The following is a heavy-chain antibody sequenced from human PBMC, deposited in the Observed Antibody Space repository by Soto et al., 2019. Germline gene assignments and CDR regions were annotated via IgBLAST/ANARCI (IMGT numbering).Heavy chain of an antibody. Sequence: QVQLVQSGAEVKKPGSSVKVSCKTSGGTFGSYAISWVRQAPGQGLEWMGGIIPIFSTPNYAQKFQGRVTITADESTSPAYMELSSLRSEDTAVYSCARPIQYYFDTSAQSDWFDPWGQGTLVTVSS. CDR3: ARPIQYYFDTSAQSDWFDP. J-gene: IGHJ5*02. D-gene: IGHD3-22*01. CDR2: IIPIFSTP. CDR1: GGTFGSYA. V-gene: IGHV1-69*12.